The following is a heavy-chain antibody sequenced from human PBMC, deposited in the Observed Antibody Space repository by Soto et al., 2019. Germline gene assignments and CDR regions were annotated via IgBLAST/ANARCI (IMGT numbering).Heavy chain of an antibody. D-gene: IGHD4-4*01. CDR3: ARGPHYSNLDY. Sequence: EVQLVESGGGLIQPGGSLRLSCAASGFTVSRNYMSWVRQAPGKGLEWVSVTYSGGSTYYADSVKGLFTISRDNSKNTLYLQMNSLRAEDTAVYYCARGPHYSNLDYWGQGTLVTVSS. CDR2: TYSGGST. J-gene: IGHJ4*02. CDR1: GFTVSRNY. V-gene: IGHV3-53*01.